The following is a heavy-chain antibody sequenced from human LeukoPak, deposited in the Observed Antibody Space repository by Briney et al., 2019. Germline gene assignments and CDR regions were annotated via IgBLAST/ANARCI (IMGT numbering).Heavy chain of an antibody. J-gene: IGHJ4*02. D-gene: IGHD2-2*01. CDR1: GFTFSSYA. V-gene: IGHV3-30*02. CDR2: VRSAGAIK. CDR3: AKDQPRAYFDY. Sequence: GGSLRLSCAASGFTFSSYAMSWVRQAPGKGLEWVAFVRSAGAIKFYADSVEGRFIISRDNSKNTMYLQMNSLRAEDTAVYYCAKDQPRAYFDYWGQGTLVTVSS.